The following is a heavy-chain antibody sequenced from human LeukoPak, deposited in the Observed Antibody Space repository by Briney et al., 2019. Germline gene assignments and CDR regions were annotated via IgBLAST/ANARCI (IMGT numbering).Heavy chain of an antibody. CDR3: ATDQRHAFDY. V-gene: IGHV3-48*02. CDR2: IRTTAEGAKYA. Sequence: GGSLRLSCATSGFSFTDYPMNWVRQAPGKGLEWISNIRTTAEGAKYAYYADSVKGRVTISRDDGKNTLYLHMNSLRDDDTAVYYCATDQRHAFDYWGQGILVTVSS. CDR1: GFSFTDYP. J-gene: IGHJ4*02.